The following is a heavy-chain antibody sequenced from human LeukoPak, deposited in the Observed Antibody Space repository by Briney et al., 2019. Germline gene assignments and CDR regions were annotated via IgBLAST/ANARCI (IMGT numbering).Heavy chain of an antibody. D-gene: IGHD6-13*01. CDR1: GFTVSSNY. CDR2: IYSGGTT. CDR3: AKMEYSSSWYHFAY. V-gene: IGHV3-66*01. J-gene: IGHJ4*02. Sequence: GGSLRLSCAASGFTVSSNYMSWVRQAPGRGLEWVSVIYSGGTTNYADSVKGRFTISRDNSKNIVYLQMNSLRAEDTAVYYCAKMEYSSSWYHFAYWGQGTLVTVSS.